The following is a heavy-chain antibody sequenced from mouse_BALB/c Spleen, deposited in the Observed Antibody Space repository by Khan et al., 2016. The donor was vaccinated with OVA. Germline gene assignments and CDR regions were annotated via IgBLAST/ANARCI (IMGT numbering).Heavy chain of an antibody. CDR3: AINYYGSSFYFDY. J-gene: IGHJ2*01. V-gene: IGHV2-6-7*01. CDR2: IWGDGST. CDR1: GFSLTDYG. D-gene: IGHD1-1*01. Sequence: QVQLQQSGPGLVAPSQSLSITCTVSGFSLTDYGVNWVRQPPGKGLEWLGMIWGDGSTDYNSALKSRRSISKDNSKRQVFLKMNSLQTDDTASYYCAINYYGSSFYFDYWGQGTTLTVSS.